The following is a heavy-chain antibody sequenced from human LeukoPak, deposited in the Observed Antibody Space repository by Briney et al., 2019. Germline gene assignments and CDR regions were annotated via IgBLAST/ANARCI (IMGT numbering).Heavy chain of an antibody. Sequence: GESLKISCKGSGYSFTSYWIGWVRQMPGKGLEWMGIIYPGDSDTRYSPSFQGQVTISADKSISTAYLQWSSLKASDTAMYYCARLKRITMIVVVHDVFDIWGQGTMVTVSS. V-gene: IGHV5-51*01. J-gene: IGHJ3*02. CDR3: ARLKRITMIVVVHDVFDI. D-gene: IGHD3-22*01. CDR1: GYSFTSYW. CDR2: IYPGDSDT.